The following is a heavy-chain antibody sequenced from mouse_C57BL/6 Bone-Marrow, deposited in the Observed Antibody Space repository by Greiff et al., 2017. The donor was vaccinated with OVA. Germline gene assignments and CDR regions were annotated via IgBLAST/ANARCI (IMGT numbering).Heavy chain of an antibody. D-gene: IGHD2-1*01. V-gene: IGHV14-4*01. CDR3: TSYGNFDY. CDR2: IDPENGDT. J-gene: IGHJ2*01. CDR1: GFNIKDDF. Sequence: VQLKESGAELVRPGASVKLSCTASGFNIKDDFMHWVKQRPEQGLEWIGWIDPENGDTEYASKFQGKATITADTSSNTAYLQLISLTSADTAVYSCTSYGNFDYWGQGTTLTVSS.